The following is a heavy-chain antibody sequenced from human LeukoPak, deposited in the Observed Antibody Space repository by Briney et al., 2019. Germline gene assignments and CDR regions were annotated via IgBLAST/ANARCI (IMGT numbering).Heavy chain of an antibody. J-gene: IGHJ4*02. Sequence: GGSLRLSCAASGFTFSDYYMSWIRQAPGKGLEWVSYISSSGSTIYYADSVKGRFTISRDNAKNSQYLQMNSLRAEDTAVYYCARVLSGATMIFDYWGQGTLVTVSS. D-gene: IGHD1-26*01. CDR2: ISSSGSTI. V-gene: IGHV3-11*01. CDR1: GFTFSDYY. CDR3: ARVLSGATMIFDY.